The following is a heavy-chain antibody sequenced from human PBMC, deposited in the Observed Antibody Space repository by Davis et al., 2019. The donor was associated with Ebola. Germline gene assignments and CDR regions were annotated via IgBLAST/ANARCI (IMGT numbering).Heavy chain of an antibody. Sequence: PGGSLRLSCAASGFTFSSYGMHWVRQAPGKGLEWVAVISYDGSNKYYADSVKGRFTISRDNSKNSLYLQMNSLRAEDTAVYYCAKEYCGGDCYSSVFDYWGQGTLVTVSS. CDR1: GFTFSSYG. V-gene: IGHV3-30*18. CDR2: ISYDGSNK. D-gene: IGHD2-21*02. J-gene: IGHJ4*02. CDR3: AKEYCGGDCYSSVFDY.